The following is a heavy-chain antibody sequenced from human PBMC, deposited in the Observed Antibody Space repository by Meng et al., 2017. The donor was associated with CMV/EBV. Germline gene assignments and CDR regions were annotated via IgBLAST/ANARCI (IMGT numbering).Heavy chain of an antibody. V-gene: IGHV4-59*01. CDR1: GGSISSYY. CDR3: AREQYYYDSSGYYYLGGKDY. J-gene: IGHJ4*02. Sequence: SETLSLTCTVSGGSISSYYWSWIRQPPGKGLEWIGYIYYSGSTNYNPFLKSRVTISVDTSKNQFSLKLSSVTAADTAVYYCAREQYYYDSSGYYYLGGKDYWGQGTLVTVSS. D-gene: IGHD3-22*01. CDR2: IYYSGST.